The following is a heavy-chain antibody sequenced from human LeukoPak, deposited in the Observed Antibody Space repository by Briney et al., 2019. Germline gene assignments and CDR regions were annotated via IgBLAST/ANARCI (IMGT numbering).Heavy chain of an antibody. CDR1: GGSISSSSYY. Sequence: SETLSLTCTVSGGSISSSSYYWGWIRQPPGKGLEWIGRIYTSGSTNYNPSLKSRVTMSVDTSKNQFSLKLNSMTAADTAVHYCARERWSNWFDPWGQGTLVTVSS. CDR3: ARERWSNWFDP. J-gene: IGHJ5*02. CDR2: IYTSGST. V-gene: IGHV4-39*07. D-gene: IGHD2-15*01.